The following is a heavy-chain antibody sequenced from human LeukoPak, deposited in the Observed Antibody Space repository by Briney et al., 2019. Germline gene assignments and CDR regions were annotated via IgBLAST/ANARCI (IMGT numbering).Heavy chain of an antibody. V-gene: IGHV3-23*01. J-gene: IGHJ6*04. D-gene: IGHD3-10*02. CDR2: ISGSGGST. Sequence: GGSLRLSCAASGFTFGRQAMSWVRQAPGKGLEWVSAISGSGGSTYYADSVKGRFTISRDNAKNSLYLQMNSLRAEDTAVYYCAELGITMIGGVWGKGTTVTISS. CDR3: AELGITMIGGV. CDR1: GFTFGRQA.